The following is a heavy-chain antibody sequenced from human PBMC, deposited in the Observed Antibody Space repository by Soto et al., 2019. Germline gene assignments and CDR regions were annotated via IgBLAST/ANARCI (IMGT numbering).Heavy chain of an antibody. CDR1: GYTFSDFD. V-gene: IGHV1-8*01. J-gene: IGHJ6*02. Sequence: QAHLEQSGAEVKRPGASVTVSCKASGYTFSDFDINWLRQAAGQGPEWMGWMNAKSGDTFSAQRFKGKFSMPWKPSLNTASMEGGSLTSDDAPTYSCARGTPFNSAGFDVWGQGTTVAASS. CDR2: MNAKSGDT. D-gene: IGHD2-21*01. CDR3: ARGTPFNSAGFDV.